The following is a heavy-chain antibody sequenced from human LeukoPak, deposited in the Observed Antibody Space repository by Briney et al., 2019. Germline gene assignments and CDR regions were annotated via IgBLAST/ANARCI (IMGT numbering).Heavy chain of an antibody. CDR3: AKSIGGVVVVAADY. CDR1: GFTFSTYA. J-gene: IGHJ4*02. Sequence: GGSLRLSCAASGFTFSTYAMTWVRQAPGKGLEWVLVISGSGGTTYYADSVKGRFTLSRDNSKNTLYPQMHSLRAEDTAVYYCAKSIGGVVVVAADYWGQGTLVTVSS. CDR2: ISGSGGTT. D-gene: IGHD2-15*01. V-gene: IGHV3-23*01.